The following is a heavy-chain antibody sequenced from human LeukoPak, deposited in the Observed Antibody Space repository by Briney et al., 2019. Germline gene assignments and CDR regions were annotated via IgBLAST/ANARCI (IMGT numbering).Heavy chain of an antibody. D-gene: IGHD3-22*01. V-gene: IGHV4-31*03. Sequence: SETLSLTCTVSGGSISSGGYYWSWIRQHPGKGLEWIGYIYYSGSTYYNPSLKSRVTISVDASKNQFSLKLSSVTAADTAVYYCARDGPVYYYDSSGYSSAFDYWGQGTLVTVSS. CDR3: ARDGPVYYYDSSGYSSAFDY. CDR1: GGSISSGGYY. CDR2: IYYSGST. J-gene: IGHJ4*02.